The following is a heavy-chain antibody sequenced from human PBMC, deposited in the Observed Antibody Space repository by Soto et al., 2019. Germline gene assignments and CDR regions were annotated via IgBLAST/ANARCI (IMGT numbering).Heavy chain of an antibody. D-gene: IGHD1-1*01. J-gene: IGHJ6*02. Sequence: QVQPQESGPGLVKPSETLSLTCTVSGGSFSSYYWSWIRQPPGKGLEWIAYTYYSGSTNYNPSSKSRVTISRDTSRNQFARKLRSVTASDTAVYYCAGSMCSYVSYEYDWNFWGQGTSLTVSS. CDR1: GGSFSSYY. CDR2: TYYSGST. CDR3: AGSMCSYVSYEYDWNF. V-gene: IGHV4-59*01.